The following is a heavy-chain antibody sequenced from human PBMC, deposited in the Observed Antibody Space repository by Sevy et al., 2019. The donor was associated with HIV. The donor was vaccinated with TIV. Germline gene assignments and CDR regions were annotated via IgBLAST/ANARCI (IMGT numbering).Heavy chain of an antibody. D-gene: IGHD1-26*01. CDR3: ASDPRTRVGATSRNY. CDR2: ISSSSSTI. J-gene: IGHJ4*02. Sequence: AGSLRLSCAASGFTFSSDSMNWVHQAPGKALEWVSYISSSSSTIYYADSVKGRFTISRDNAKNSLYLQMNSLRAEDTAVYYCASDPRTRVGATSRNYWGQGTLVTVSS. CDR1: GFTFSSDS. V-gene: IGHV3-48*01.